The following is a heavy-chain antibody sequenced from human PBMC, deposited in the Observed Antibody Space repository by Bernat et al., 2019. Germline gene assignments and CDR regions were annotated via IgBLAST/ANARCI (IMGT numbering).Heavy chain of an antibody. J-gene: IGHJ6*02. CDR2: IYSGGST. Sequence: EVQLVETGGGLIQPGGSLRLSCAASGFTVSSNYMSWVRQAPGKGLEWVPVIYSGGSTYYADYVKGRFTISRDNSKNTLYLQMNSPRAEDTAVYYCARDLPKRDQVGATTYYYYGMDVWGQGTTVTVSS. CDR1: GFTVSSNY. CDR3: ARDLPKRDQVGATTYYYYGMDV. V-gene: IGHV3-53*02. D-gene: IGHD1-26*01.